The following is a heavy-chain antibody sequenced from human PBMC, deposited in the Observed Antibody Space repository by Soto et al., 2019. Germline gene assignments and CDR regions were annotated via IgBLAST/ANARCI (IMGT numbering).Heavy chain of an antibody. CDR2: ISSGGDRI. V-gene: IGHV3-11*01. CDR3: ATDGEDYGDDGLDY. Sequence: QVQLVESGGGLVKPGGSLRLSCAAPGFTFSDYYMSWIRQAPGKGLEWISFISSGGDRIYYADSVKGRFTISRDNAKNSLYLQMNSLRAEDTAVYYCATDGEDYGDDGLDYWGQGTLLTVSS. D-gene: IGHD4-17*01. CDR1: GFTFSDYY. J-gene: IGHJ4*02.